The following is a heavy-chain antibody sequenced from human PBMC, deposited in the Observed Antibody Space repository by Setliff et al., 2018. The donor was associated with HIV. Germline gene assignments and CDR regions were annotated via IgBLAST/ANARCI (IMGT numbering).Heavy chain of an antibody. D-gene: IGHD2-21*02. CDR1: GYTFTTYG. CDR2: INPYNGNT. Sequence: ASVKVSCKASGYTFTTYGISWVRQAPGQGLEWMGWINPYNGNTKYSQKFRGRVTITRDTSASTAYMELSSLRSEDTAVYYCAREVTSFEAFDLWGQGTMVTVSS. J-gene: IGHJ3*01. CDR3: AREVTSFEAFDL. V-gene: IGHV1-18*01.